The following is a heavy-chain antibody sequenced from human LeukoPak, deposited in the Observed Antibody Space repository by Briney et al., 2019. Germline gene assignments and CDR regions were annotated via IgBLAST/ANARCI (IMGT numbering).Heavy chain of an antibody. CDR3: AKYAGSGSYSCPYL. J-gene: IGHJ5*02. Sequence: GGSLRLSCAASGFTFSSYGMHWVRQAPGKGLEWVAVISYDGSNKYYADSVKGRFTISRDNSKNTLYLQMNSLRAEDTAVYYCAKYAGSGSYSCPYLWGQGTLVTVSS. CDR2: ISYDGSNK. CDR1: GFTFSSYG. V-gene: IGHV3-30*18. D-gene: IGHD3-10*01.